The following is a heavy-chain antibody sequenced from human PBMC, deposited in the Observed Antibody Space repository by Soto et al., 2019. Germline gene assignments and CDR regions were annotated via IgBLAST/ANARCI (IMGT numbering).Heavy chain of an antibody. V-gene: IGHV1-18*01. CDR2: INNFNGDT. Sequence: QVHLVQSGAEVKKPGASVKVSCRASGFVLSNYRMNWVRQAPGQGPEWMGWINNFNGDTKYAQKFQDRVTRTTDRSTKTTYMELRSLASDDAALYDCASGFKGVYRASTYYGMDLWGQGTTVTVSS. D-gene: IGHD2-8*01. CDR1: GFVLSNYR. CDR3: ASGFKGVYRASTYYGMDL. J-gene: IGHJ6*02.